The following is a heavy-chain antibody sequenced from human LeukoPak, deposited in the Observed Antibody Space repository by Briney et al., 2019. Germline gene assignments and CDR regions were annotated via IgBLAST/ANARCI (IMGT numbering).Heavy chain of an antibody. J-gene: IGHJ6*02. D-gene: IGHD3-10*01. CDR2: IIHIFGTA. Sequence: SSVKVSCKASGGTFSSYAISWVRQAPGQGLEWMGRIIHIFGTANYAQKFQGSVTITADESTSTAYMELSSLRSEDTAVYYCAREGLYGSGSYPGYYYYGMDVWGQGTTVTVSS. V-gene: IGHV1-69*01. CDR1: GGTFSSYA. CDR3: AREGLYGSGSYPGYYYYGMDV.